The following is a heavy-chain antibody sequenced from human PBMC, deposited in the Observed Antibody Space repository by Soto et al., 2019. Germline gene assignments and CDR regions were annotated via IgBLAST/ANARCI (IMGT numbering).Heavy chain of an antibody. J-gene: IGHJ4*02. CDR2: IYYSGNT. CDR3: ARGWVQSHYFDY. Sequence: PSETLSLTCTVSGGSISSGGYYWSWIRQHPGKGLEWIGYIYYSGNTYYSPSLKSRVTISEDTSTNQFSLKLSSVTAADTAVYYCARGWVQSHYFDYWGQGTLVTVSS. V-gene: IGHV4-31*03. CDR1: GGSISSGGYY. D-gene: IGHD1-26*01.